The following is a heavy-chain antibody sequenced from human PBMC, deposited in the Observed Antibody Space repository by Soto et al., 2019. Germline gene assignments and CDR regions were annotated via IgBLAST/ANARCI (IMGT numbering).Heavy chain of an antibody. J-gene: IGHJ6*02. CDR1: GGSISSGGYY. Sequence: NPSGTLSLTCTVSGGSISSGGYYWSWIRQHPGKGLEWIGYIYYSGSTYYNPSLKSRVTISVDTSKNQFSLKLSSVTAADTAVYYCARDGTLTDYWGYYGMDVWGQGTTVTVSS. CDR3: ARDGTLTDYWGYYGMDV. V-gene: IGHV4-31*03. D-gene: IGHD3-16*01. CDR2: IYYSGST.